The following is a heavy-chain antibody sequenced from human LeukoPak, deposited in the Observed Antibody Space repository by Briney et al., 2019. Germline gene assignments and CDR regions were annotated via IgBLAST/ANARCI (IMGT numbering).Heavy chain of an antibody. CDR1: GFTFSRYW. D-gene: IGHD6-19*01. J-gene: IGHJ4*02. V-gene: IGHV3-33*08. CDR3: ARVGYNSGWYEY. Sequence: GGSLRLSCAASGFTFSRYWMHWVRQAPGKGLDWVASIWEDGTNINYADSVMGRFTISRDNSKNTLYLQMHSLRADDTAVYYCARVGYNSGWYEYWGQGTSVTVSS. CDR2: IWEDGTNI.